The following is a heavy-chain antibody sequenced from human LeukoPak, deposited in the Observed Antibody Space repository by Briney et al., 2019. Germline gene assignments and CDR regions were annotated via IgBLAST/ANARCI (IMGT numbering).Heavy chain of an antibody. CDR3: ARAGGSRYYYAMDV. CDR1: GFTFDDFG. D-gene: IGHD3-16*01. Sequence: GGSLTLSCAAYGFTFDDFGMQWDRPAPGKGLGWGLGISWNSGSVGYADSVKGRFTISRDNAEKSLYLQMNSLRAEDTAVYYCARAGGSRYYYAMDVWGQGTTVTVS. CDR2: ISWNSGSV. J-gene: IGHJ6*02. V-gene: IGHV3-9*01.